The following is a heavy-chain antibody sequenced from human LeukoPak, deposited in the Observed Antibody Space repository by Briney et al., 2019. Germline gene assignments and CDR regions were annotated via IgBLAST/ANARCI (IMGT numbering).Heavy chain of an antibody. CDR3: ASGGNYLDY. J-gene: IGHJ4*02. Sequence: GGSLRLSCAASGFTFSSYAMSWVRQAPGKGLEWVSAISSTGGTTYYAESVKGRFTISRDNSKSTLYLQMNSLRAEDTAVYYCASGGNYLDYWGQGTLVTVSA. CDR2: ISSTGGTT. CDR1: GFTFSSYA. V-gene: IGHV3-23*01. D-gene: IGHD1-26*01.